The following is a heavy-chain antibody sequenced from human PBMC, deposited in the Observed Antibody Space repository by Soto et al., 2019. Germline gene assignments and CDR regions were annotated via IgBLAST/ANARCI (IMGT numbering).Heavy chain of an antibody. CDR3: ARSVEGHFDY. CDR1: GFRFSIYS. D-gene: IGHD6-19*01. J-gene: IGHJ4*02. CDR2: ITSDTKTI. V-gene: IGHV3-48*02. Sequence: EVQLVESGGNLVQPGGSLRLSCAASGFRFSIYSMNWVRQAPGKGLEWSAYITSDTKTIKYADSVRGRFTISRDNGKNSVYLQMNSLRDEDTAVYYCARSVEGHFDYGGQGTVVTVSA.